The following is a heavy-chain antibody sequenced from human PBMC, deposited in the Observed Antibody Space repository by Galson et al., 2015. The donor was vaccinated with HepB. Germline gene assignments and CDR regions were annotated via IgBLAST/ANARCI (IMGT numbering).Heavy chain of an antibody. CDR2: ISYDGSNK. J-gene: IGHJ4*02. CDR1: GFTFSSYA. V-gene: IGHV3-30*04. Sequence: SLRLSCAASGFTFSSYAMHWVRQAPGKGLEWVAVISYDGSNKYYADSVKGRFTISRDSSKNTLYLQMNSLRAEDTAVYYCARDLVHSSSWYSVIYWGQGTLVTVSS. D-gene: IGHD6-13*01. CDR3: ARDLVHSSSWYSVIY.